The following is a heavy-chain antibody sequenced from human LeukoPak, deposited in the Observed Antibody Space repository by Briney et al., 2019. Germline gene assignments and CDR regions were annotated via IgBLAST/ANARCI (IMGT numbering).Heavy chain of an antibody. V-gene: IGHV4-34*01. Sequence: LKPSETLSLTCAVYIGSFSDYYWGWIRQPPGKGLEWIGEINHSGSTNYNPSFQSRVTISVDTSKNQFSLKLSSATAADTAIYYCARGRGDSVVVPAAMRFGWFDPWGQGTLVTVSS. CDR1: IGSFSDYY. CDR2: INHSGST. J-gene: IGHJ5*02. CDR3: ARGRGDSVVVPAAMRFGWFDP. D-gene: IGHD2-2*01.